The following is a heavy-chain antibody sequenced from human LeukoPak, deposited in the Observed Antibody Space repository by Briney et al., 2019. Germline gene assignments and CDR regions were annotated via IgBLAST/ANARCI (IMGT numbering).Heavy chain of an antibody. D-gene: IGHD4-23*01. V-gene: IGHV3-15*01. J-gene: IGHJ4*02. CDR2: IKSKTDGGTT. CDR3: TTVRLGTGNHDY. CDR1: GFTFSNAW. Sequence: GGSLRLSCAASGFTFSNAWMSWVRQAPGKGLEWVGRIKSKTDGGTTDYAAPVKGRFTISRDDSKNTLYLQMNSPKTEDTAVYYCTTVRLGTGNHDYWGQGTLVTVSS.